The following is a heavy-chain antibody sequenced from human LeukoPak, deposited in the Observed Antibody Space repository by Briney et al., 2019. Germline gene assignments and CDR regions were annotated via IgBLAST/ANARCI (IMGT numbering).Heavy chain of an antibody. CDR2: IYYSGST. V-gene: IGHV4-39*01. J-gene: IGHJ4*02. CDR1: GGSISSTNEY. Sequence: SETLSLTCTVSGGSISSTNEYWGWIRQPPGKGLEWIGSIYYSGSTYYNQSLKSRVTISVDTSKKQFSLKLSSVTAADTAVYYCARGQGDYTLCYFDFWGQGTLVTVSS. CDR3: ARGQGDYTLCYFDF. D-gene: IGHD4-17*01.